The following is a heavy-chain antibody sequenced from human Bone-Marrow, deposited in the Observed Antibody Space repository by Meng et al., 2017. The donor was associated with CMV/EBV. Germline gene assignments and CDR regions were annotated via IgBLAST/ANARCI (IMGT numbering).Heavy chain of an antibody. CDR1: GGSFSGYY. V-gene: IGHV4-34*01. J-gene: IGHJ4*02. D-gene: IGHD2-2*01. CDR2: INHSGST. CDR3: ARLGGGDIVVVPAAHFDY. Sequence: GSLRLSCAVYGGSFSGYYWSWIRQPPGKGLEWIGEINHSGSTNYNPSLKSRVTISVDTSKNQFSLKLSSVTAADTAVYYCARLGGGDIVVVPAAHFDYLGQGTLVTVSS.